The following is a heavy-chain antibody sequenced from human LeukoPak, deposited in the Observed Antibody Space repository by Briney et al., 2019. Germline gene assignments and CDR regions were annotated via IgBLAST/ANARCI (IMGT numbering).Heavy chain of an antibody. CDR2: IWYDGINK. CDR3: TRERKSGIAAFDY. D-gene: IGHD6-13*01. V-gene: IGHV3-33*01. Sequence: GGSLRLSCAASGFTFSSYGMHWVRQAPGKGLEWVAVIWYDGINKFHADSVKGRFTISRDNSKNTVYLQMNSLRAEDTAVYYCTRERKSGIAAFDYWGQRTLVTVSS. CDR1: GFTFSSYG. J-gene: IGHJ4*02.